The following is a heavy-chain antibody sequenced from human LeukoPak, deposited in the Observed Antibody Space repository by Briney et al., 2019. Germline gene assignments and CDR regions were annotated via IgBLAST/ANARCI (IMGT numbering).Heavy chain of an antibody. D-gene: IGHD6-13*01. V-gene: IGHV4-39*07. J-gene: IGHJ4*02. CDR2: IYYSGST. Sequence: SETLSLTCTVSGGSISSSSYYWGWIRQPPGKGLEWIGSIYYSGSTYYNPSLKSRVTISVDTSKNQFSLKLSSVTAADTAVYYCARTAAAGFPWYFDYWGQGTLVTVSS. CDR3: ARTAAAGFPWYFDY. CDR1: GGSISSSSYY.